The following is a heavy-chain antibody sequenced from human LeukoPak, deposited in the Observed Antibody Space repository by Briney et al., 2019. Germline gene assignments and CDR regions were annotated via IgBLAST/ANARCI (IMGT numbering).Heavy chain of an antibody. CDR2: LSGIADST. V-gene: IGHV3-23*01. D-gene: IGHD3-22*01. Sequence: PGGSLTLSCAASGFTFSSSAMSWVGPAPGPVLEWFSTLSGIADSTFYADSVKGRFTISRDNSKNTLYLQMNSLRAEDTAVYYCAKDQNTMIVVLRSPLNWFDPWGQGTLVTVSS. J-gene: IGHJ5*02. CDR1: GFTFSSSA. CDR3: AKDQNTMIVVLRSPLNWFDP.